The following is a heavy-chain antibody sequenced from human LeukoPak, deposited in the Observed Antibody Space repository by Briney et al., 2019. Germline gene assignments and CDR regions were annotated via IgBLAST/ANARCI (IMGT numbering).Heavy chain of an antibody. CDR2: IFYDGSKK. J-gene: IGHJ4*02. V-gene: IGHV3-30-3*01. CDR3: ARDPPAAYSRDRNDF. D-gene: IGHD6-13*01. CDR1: GFTFSDHT. Sequence: SGGSLRLSCAVSGFTFSDHTMHWVRQAPGKGLEWVAAIFYDGSKKFYADSVKGRFTISRDNSKSTLYLQMNSLRPEDTAMYYCARDPPAAYSRDRNDFWGQGTLVTVSS.